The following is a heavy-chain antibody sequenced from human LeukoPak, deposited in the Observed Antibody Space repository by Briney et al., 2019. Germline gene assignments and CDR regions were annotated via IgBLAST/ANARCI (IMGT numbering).Heavy chain of an antibody. V-gene: IGHV3-7*01. CDR2: INPDGSEK. J-gene: IGHJ4*02. Sequence: QAGGSLRLSCAAPGFTFSSYGMHWVRQAPGKGLEWVANINPDGSEKNYVDSVKGRFTISRDNAKNSLYLQMNSLRAEDTAVYYCARDPKMKLDWENDYWGQGTLVTVSS. CDR1: GFTFSSYG. D-gene: IGHD3/OR15-3a*01. CDR3: ARDPKMKLDWENDY.